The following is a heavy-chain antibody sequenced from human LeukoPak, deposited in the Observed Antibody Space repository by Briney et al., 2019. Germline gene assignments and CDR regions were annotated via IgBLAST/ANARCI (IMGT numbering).Heavy chain of an antibody. Sequence: SETLSLTCTVPRGSISSYYWSCIRQPAGKGLGWIGRIYTSGSTNYTPSLKSRVTMSVDTSKNQFSLKLSSVTAADTAVYYCARDRETIFGVVPYYYYYMDVWGKGTTVTVSS. V-gene: IGHV4-4*07. CDR3: ARDRETIFGVVPYYYYYMDV. CDR1: RGSISSYY. J-gene: IGHJ6*03. CDR2: IYTSGST. D-gene: IGHD3-3*01.